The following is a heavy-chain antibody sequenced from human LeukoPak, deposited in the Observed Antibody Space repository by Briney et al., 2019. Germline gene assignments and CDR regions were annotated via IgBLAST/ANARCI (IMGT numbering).Heavy chain of an antibody. Sequence: GGSLRLSCAASGFTFSSYAMSWVRQAPGKGLEWVSAISGSGGSTYYADSVKGRFTISRDNSKNTLYLQMNSLRAEDTAVYYCAKVKLPYYHDSSGYYGAPDSFDYWGQGTLVTVSS. CDR3: AKVKLPYYHDSSGYYGAPDSFDY. CDR2: ISGSGGST. V-gene: IGHV3-23*01. CDR1: GFTFSSYA. D-gene: IGHD3-22*01. J-gene: IGHJ4*02.